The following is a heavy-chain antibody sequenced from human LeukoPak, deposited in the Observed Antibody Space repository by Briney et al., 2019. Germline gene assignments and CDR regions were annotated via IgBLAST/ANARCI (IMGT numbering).Heavy chain of an antibody. J-gene: IGHJ4*02. CDR2: MNPNSGNT. CDR1: GYTFTSYD. D-gene: IGHD6-19*01. Sequence: ASVKVSCKASGYTFTSYDINWVRQPTGQGLECMGWMNPNSGNTGYAQKFQGRVTMTRNTSISTAYMELSSLRSEDTAVYYCASSPPTYSSGWYPLDYWGQGTLVTVSS. CDR3: ASSPPTYSSGWYPLDY. V-gene: IGHV1-8*01.